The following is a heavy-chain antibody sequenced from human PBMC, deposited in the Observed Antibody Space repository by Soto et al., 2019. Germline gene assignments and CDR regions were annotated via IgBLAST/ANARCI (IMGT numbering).Heavy chain of an antibody. D-gene: IGHD3-22*01. CDR1: GAFISSGDYY. CDR2: LYYPGST. V-gene: IGHV4-30-4*01. CDR3: ARAFGDSSGYYGALGL. Sequence: QVQLQESGPGLVKPSQTLSLTCTVSGAFISSGDYYWSWIRQPPGKGLEWIGYLYYPGSTYYNPSLKSRPIISANASQNQLSLELTFVAVADTAVYYCARAFGDSSGYYGALGLWGQGTLVTVSS. J-gene: IGHJ4*02.